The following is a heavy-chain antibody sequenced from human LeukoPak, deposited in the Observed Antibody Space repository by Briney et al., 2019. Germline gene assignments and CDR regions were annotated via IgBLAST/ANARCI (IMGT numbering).Heavy chain of an antibody. V-gene: IGHV3-23*01. CDR2: ISGSGGST. CDR1: GFTFSSYA. J-gene: IGHJ4*02. D-gene: IGHD5-24*01. Sequence: GGSLRLSCAASGFTFSSYAMSWVRQAPGKGLGWVSAISGSGGSTYYADSVKGRFTISRDNFKNTQYLQMNSLRAEDTAVYYCAKDRSERWLQLGYFDYWGQGTLVTVSS. CDR3: AKDRSERWLQLGYFDY.